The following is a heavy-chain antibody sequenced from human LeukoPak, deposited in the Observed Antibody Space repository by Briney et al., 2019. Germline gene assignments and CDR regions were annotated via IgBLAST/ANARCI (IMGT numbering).Heavy chain of an antibody. D-gene: IGHD1-26*01. J-gene: IGHJ4*02. CDR3: AKSLSGSQGVY. CDR2: ISSSGSTI. Sequence: GGSLRLSCAASGFTFSSYEMNWVRQAPGKGLEWVSYISSSGSTIYYADSVKGRFTISRDNAKNSLYLQMNSLRAEDTAVYYCAKSLSGSQGVYWGQGTLVTVSS. V-gene: IGHV3-48*03. CDR1: GFTFSSYE.